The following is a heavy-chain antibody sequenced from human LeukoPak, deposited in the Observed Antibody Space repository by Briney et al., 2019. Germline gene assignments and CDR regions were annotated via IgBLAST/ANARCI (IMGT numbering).Heavy chain of an antibody. CDR2: IWYDGSNK. Sequence: PGGSLRLSCAASGFTFGSYGMHWVRQAPGKGLEWVAVIWYDGSNKYYADSVMGRFTISRDSSKNTVYLQMNSLRAEDTALYYCVRDIYVGLSQVGAYDYWGQGTLVTVSS. J-gene: IGHJ4*02. CDR3: VRDIYVGLSQVGAYDY. V-gene: IGHV3-33*01. D-gene: IGHD1-26*01. CDR1: GFTFGSYG.